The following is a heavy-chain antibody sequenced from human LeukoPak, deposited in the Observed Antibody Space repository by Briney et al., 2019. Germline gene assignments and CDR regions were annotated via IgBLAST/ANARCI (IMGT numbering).Heavy chain of an antibody. CDR1: GFTFSSYS. Sequence: GGSLRLSCAASGFTFSSYSMNWVRQAPGKGLEWVSSISSSGSYIYYADSVKGRFTISRDNAKNSLYLQMNSLRAEDTAVYYCARASSGWAYFDYWGQGTLVTVSS. CDR2: ISSSGSYI. CDR3: ARASSGWAYFDY. D-gene: IGHD6-19*01. V-gene: IGHV3-21*01. J-gene: IGHJ4*02.